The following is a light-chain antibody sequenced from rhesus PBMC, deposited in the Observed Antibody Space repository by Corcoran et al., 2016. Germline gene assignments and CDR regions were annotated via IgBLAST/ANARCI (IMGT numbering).Light chain of an antibody. CDR1: SGDIGAYNY. V-gene: IGLV2-32*02. CDR2: KVT. Sequence: AALTQPRSVSGSPGQSVTISCTGTSGDIGAYNYVSWYQQHPGTAPKLLIYKVTKRPSGVSDRISGSKSGNTASLTISWRQPEDEADFSCIPSAPSNTVLYGGVTRLTGL. CDR3: IPSAPSNTVL. J-gene: IGLJ2*01.